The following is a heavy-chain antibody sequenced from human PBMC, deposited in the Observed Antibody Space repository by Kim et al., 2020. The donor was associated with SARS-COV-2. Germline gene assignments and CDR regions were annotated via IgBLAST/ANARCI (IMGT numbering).Heavy chain of an antibody. CDR2: IIPIFGTA. CDR3: ARALIRTTRIAAAGGAFDI. Sequence: SVKVSCKASGGTFSSYAISWVRQAPGQGLEWMGGIIPIFGTANYAQKFQGRVTITADESTSTAYMELSSLRSEDTAVYYCARALIRTTRIAAAGGAFDIWGQGTMVTVSS. D-gene: IGHD6-13*01. J-gene: IGHJ3*02. V-gene: IGHV1-69*13. CDR1: GGTFSSYA.